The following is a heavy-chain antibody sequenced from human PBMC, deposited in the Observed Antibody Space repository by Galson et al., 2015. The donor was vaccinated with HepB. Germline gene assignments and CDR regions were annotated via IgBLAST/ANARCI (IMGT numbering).Heavy chain of an antibody. CDR2: IYNTGST. V-gene: IGHV4-31*03. Sequence: TLSPTCSVSGDSVNNGGYYWSWIRQHPGKGLEWIGYIYNTGSTDYNPSLRSRAIMSIDTSKNQFLLKLTSVTAADTAVYYGGGFEYDAVWVSYRLRGGYNFEYGGQGTLVTVAS. D-gene: IGHD3-16*01. CDR1: GDSVNNGGYY. J-gene: IGHJ4*02. CDR3: GGFEYDAVWVSYRLRGGYNFEY.